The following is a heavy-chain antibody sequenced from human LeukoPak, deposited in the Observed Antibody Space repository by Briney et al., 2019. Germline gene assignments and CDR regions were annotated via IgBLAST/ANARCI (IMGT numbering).Heavy chain of an antibody. J-gene: IGHJ5*02. CDR3: ARVGPRTPTILGVVKGKNWFDP. D-gene: IGHD3-3*01. CDR2: INHSGST. CDR1: GGSISSGGYY. V-gene: IGHV4-39*07. Sequence: SETLSLTCTVSGGSISSGGYYWSWIRQPQGQGLEWIGEINHSGSTNYNPSLKSRVTISVDKSKNQFSLKLSSVTAADTPVYYCARVGPRTPTILGVVKGKNWFDPWGQGTLVTVSS.